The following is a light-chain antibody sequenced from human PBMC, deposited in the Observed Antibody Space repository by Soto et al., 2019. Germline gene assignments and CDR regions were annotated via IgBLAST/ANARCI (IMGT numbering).Light chain of an antibody. CDR1: QSISNY. J-gene: IGKJ3*01. CDR3: QQSYTTPIN. Sequence: DIQMNQSPTSLSASVGDRVTITCRASQSISNYLNWYQQKPGKAPELLIYAASSLQSGVPSRFSGSGSGTDFTLTISSLQPEDFATYYCQQSYTTPINFGPGTKVDNK. CDR2: AAS. V-gene: IGKV1-39*01.